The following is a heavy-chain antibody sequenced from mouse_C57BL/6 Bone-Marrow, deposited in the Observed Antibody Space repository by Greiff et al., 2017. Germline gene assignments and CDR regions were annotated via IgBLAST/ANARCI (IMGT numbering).Heavy chain of an antibody. CDR3: ARRWFAY. J-gene: IGHJ3*01. V-gene: IGHV5-4*03. CDR2: ISDGGSYT. CDR1: GFTFSSYA. Sequence: EVQVVESGGGLVKPGGSLKLSCAASGFTFSSYAMSWVHQTPEKRLEWVATISDGGSYTYYPDNVKGRFTISRDNAKNTLYLQMSHLKSEDTAMYYCARRWFAYWGQGTLVTVSA.